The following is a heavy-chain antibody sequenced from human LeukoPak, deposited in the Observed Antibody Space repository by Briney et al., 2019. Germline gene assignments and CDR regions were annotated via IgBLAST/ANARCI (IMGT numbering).Heavy chain of an antibody. CDR2: IYSSGTT. Sequence: SETLSLTCTVSGDSISSARNYWGWIRQSPGKGLEWRASIYSSGTTQSNPSLKSRVSISIDTSKNQFSLKLYSVTASDAAIYYCARHLSGTTMAHYFDFWGQGTVVTVSS. CDR1: GDSISSARNY. CDR3: ARHLSGTTMAHYFDF. D-gene: IGHD1-1*01. V-gene: IGHV4-39*01. J-gene: IGHJ4*02.